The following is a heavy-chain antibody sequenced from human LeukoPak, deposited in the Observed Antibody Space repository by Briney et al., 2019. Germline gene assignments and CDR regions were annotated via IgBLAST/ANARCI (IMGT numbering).Heavy chain of an antibody. CDR1: GFTFSSYS. Sequence: GGSLRLSCAASGFTFSSYSMNWVRQAPGKGLEWVSYISSSSSTIYYADSVKGRFTISRDNAKNSLYLQMNSLRAEDTAVYYCARGESMVRGVSTYYYYMDVWGKGTTVTVSS. V-gene: IGHV3-48*04. D-gene: IGHD3-10*01. CDR3: ARGESMVRGVSTYYYYMDV. J-gene: IGHJ6*03. CDR2: ISSSSSTI.